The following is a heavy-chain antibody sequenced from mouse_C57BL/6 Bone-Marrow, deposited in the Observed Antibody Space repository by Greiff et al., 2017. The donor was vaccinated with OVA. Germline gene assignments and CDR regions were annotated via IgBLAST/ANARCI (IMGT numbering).Heavy chain of an antibody. Sequence: EVQLQQSGPVLVKPGASVKMSCKASGYTFTDYYMNWVKQSHGKSLEWIGVINPYNGGTSYNQKFKGKATLTVDKSSSTAYMELNSLTSEDSAVYYCARSPYNAMDYWGQGTSVTVSS. CDR1: GYTFTDYY. D-gene: IGHD2-12*01. CDR2: INPYNGGT. V-gene: IGHV1-19*01. CDR3: ARSPYNAMDY. J-gene: IGHJ4*01.